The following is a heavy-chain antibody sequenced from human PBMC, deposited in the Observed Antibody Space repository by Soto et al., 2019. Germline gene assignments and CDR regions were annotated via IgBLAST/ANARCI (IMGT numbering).Heavy chain of an antibody. J-gene: IGHJ6*02. CDR1: GFTFNNFA. D-gene: IGHD5-12*01. Sequence: GGSLRLSCGASGFTFNNFAMHWVLQAPGKGPEWVAFISYDGTYKYYADSVRGRFTVYRDNSKSTLFLQMNSLKSEDTAVYVCANEVDVAFSSLQYGMDVWGQGTTVTVSS. CDR2: ISYDGTYK. CDR3: ANEVDVAFSSLQYGMDV. V-gene: IGHV3-30*14.